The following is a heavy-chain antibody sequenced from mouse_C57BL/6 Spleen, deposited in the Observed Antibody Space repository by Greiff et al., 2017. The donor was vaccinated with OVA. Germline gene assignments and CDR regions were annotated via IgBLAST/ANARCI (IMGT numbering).Heavy chain of an antibody. CDR3: ARDESSGAWFAY. V-gene: IGHV5-4*01. Sequence: EVKLQESGGGLVKPGGSLKLSCAASGFTFSSYAMSWVRQTPEKRLEWVATISDGGSYTYYPDNVKGRFTISRDNAKNNLYLQMSHLKSEDTAMYYCARDESSGAWFAYWGQGTLVTVSA. D-gene: IGHD3-2*02. CDR2: ISDGGSYT. CDR1: GFTFSSYA. J-gene: IGHJ3*01.